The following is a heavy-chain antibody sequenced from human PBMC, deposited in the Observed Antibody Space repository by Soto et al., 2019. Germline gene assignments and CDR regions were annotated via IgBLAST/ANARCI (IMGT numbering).Heavy chain of an antibody. V-gene: IGHV3-30-3*01. CDR2: ISYDGSNK. D-gene: IGHD5-12*01. CDR3: ARDRRYSGYEPYYYGMDV. J-gene: IGHJ6*02. Sequence: QVQLVESGGGVVQPGRSLRLSCAASGFTFSSYAMHWVRQAPGKGLEWVAVISYDGSNKYYADSVKGRCTISRDNSKNTLYLQMNSLRAEDTAVYYCARDRRYSGYEPYYYGMDVWGQGTTVTVSS. CDR1: GFTFSSYA.